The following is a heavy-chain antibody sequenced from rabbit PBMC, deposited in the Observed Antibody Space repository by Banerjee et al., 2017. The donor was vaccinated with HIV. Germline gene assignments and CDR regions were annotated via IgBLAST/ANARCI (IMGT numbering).Heavy chain of an antibody. V-gene: IGHV1S45*01. CDR3: ARDLAGVIGWNFNL. Sequence: QEQLVESGGGLVQPEGSLTLTCKASGFDFSSNAMCWVRQAPGKGLEWIACIGAGSSDSTYYASWAKGRFTISSTSSTTVTLQMTSLTAADTATYFCARDLAGVIGWNFNLWGPGTLVTVS. CDR1: GFDFSSNA. CDR2: IGAGSSDST. D-gene: IGHD4-1*01. J-gene: IGHJ4*01.